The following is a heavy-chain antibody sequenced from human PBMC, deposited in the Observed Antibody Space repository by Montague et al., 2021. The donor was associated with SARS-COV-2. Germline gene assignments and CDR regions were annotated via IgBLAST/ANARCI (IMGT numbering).Heavy chain of an antibody. CDR1: GFSLSTSGMC. CDR3: ARVRYFDTTFDY. CDR2: XDWXDDK. V-gene: IGHV2-70*01. J-gene: IGHJ4*02. D-gene: IGHD3-9*01. Sequence: PALVKPTQTLTLTCTFSGFSLSTSGMCVSWIRQPPGKALEWLALXDWXDDKFYSTSLKTRLTISKDTSKNQVVLTMTNMDPVDTATYYCARVRYFDTTFDYGGQGTLVTVSS.